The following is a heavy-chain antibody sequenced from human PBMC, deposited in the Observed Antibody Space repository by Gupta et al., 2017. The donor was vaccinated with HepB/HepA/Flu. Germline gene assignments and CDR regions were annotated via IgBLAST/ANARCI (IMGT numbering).Heavy chain of an antibody. V-gene: IGHV1-69*06. CDR2: IIPIFGTA. CDR1: GGTFSSYA. CDR3: ARAHRITIFGVVSIPLYYYYYMDV. J-gene: IGHJ6*03. Sequence: GGTFSSYAISWVRQAPGQGLEWMGGIIPIFGTANYAQKFQGRVTITADKSTSTAYMELSSLRSEDTAVYYCARAHRITIFGVVSIPLYYYYYMDVWGKGTTVTVSS. D-gene: IGHD3-3*01.